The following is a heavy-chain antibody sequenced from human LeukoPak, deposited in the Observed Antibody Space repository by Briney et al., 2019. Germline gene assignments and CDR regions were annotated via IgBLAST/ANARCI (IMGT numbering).Heavy chain of an antibody. Sequence: AASVKVPCKASGYTFTSYDINWVRQATGQELEWMGWINTNTGNPTYAQGFTGRFVFSLDTSVSTAYLQISSLKAEDTAVYYCARESEYYYDSSTYSGDDYWGQGTLVTVSS. CDR1: GYTFTSYD. V-gene: IGHV7-4-1*02. J-gene: IGHJ4*02. CDR3: ARESEYYYDSSTYSGDDY. CDR2: INTNTGNP. D-gene: IGHD3-22*01.